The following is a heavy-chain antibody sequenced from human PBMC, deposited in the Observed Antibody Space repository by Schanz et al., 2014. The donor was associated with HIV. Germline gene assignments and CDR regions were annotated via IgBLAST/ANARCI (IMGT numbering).Heavy chain of an antibody. CDR2: IWYDGSNK. D-gene: IGHD6-13*01. Sequence: QVQLVESGGGVVQPGRSLRLSCAASGFTFKTHGMHWVRQAPGKGLEWVALIWYDGSNKYYADSVKGRFTISRDNSKNTLYLQMNSLRVEDRAVYYCARASRIAASDRDPRLSYLYGMDVWGQGTTVIVSS. V-gene: IGHV3-33*01. CDR3: ARASRIAASDRDPRLSYLYGMDV. J-gene: IGHJ6*02. CDR1: GFTFKTHG.